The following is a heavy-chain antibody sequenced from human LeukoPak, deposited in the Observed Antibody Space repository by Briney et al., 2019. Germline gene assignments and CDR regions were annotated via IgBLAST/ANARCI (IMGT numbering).Heavy chain of an antibody. D-gene: IGHD3-22*01. J-gene: IGHJ5*02. CDR3: ARVIRSRSGYYNNWFDH. V-gene: IGHV1-69*13. CDR1: GGTFSSYA. Sequence: ASVKVSCKASGGTFSSYAISWVRQAPGQGLEWMGGIIPIFGTANYAQKFQGRVTITADESTSTAYMELSSLRSEDTAVYYCARVIRSRSGYYNNWFDHWGQGTLVTVSS. CDR2: IIPIFGTA.